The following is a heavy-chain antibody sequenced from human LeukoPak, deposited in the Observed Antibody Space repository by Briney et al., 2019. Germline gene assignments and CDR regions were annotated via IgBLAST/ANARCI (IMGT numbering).Heavy chain of an antibody. CDR1: GGSISSSNW. Sequence: PSEPLSLACAVSGGSISSSNWWSWVRQPPGKGLEWIGEIYHSGSTNYNPSLKSRVTISVDKSKNQFSLKLSSVTAADTAVYYCARSYYYGSGRNDAFDIWGQGTMVTVSS. J-gene: IGHJ3*02. CDR3: ARSYYYGSGRNDAFDI. CDR2: IYHSGST. V-gene: IGHV4-4*02. D-gene: IGHD3-10*01.